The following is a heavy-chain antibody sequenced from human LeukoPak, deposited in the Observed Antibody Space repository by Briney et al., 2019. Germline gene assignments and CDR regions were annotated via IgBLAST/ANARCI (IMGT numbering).Heavy chain of an antibody. CDR3: AKDCTNYCGMDV. CDR1: GFTFSSYG. D-gene: IGHD2-8*01. CDR2: ISYDGSNK. J-gene: IGHJ6*02. V-gene: IGHV3-30*18. Sequence: GGSLRLSCAASGFTFSSYGMHWVRQAPGKGLEWVAVISYDGSNKYYADSVKGRFTISRDNSKNTLYLQMNSLRAEDTAVYYCAKDCTNYCGMDVWGQGTTVTVSS.